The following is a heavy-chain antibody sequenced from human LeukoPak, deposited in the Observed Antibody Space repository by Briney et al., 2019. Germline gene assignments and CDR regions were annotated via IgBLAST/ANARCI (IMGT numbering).Heavy chain of an antibody. CDR1: GGSFIGYY. V-gene: IGHV4-34*01. Sequence: SETLSLTCAVYGGSFIGYYWSWIRQPPGKGLEWIGEINHSGSTNYNPSLKSRVTISVDTFKNQFSLKLSSVTAADTAVYYCARGRGAVAANWFDPWGQGTLVTVSS. D-gene: IGHD6-19*01. CDR2: INHSGST. CDR3: ARGRGAVAANWFDP. J-gene: IGHJ5*02.